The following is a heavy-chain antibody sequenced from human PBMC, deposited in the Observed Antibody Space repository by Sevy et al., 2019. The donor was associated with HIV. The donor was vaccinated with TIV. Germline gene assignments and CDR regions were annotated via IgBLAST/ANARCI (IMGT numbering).Heavy chain of an antibody. J-gene: IGHJ6*02. V-gene: IGHV1-18*01. D-gene: IGHD3-10*01. CDR1: GYTFTSYG. Sequence: ASVKVSCKASGYTFTSYGISWVRQAPGQGLEWMGWISAYNGNTNYAQKLQGRVTMTTDTSTSTAYMELRSLRSDDTAVYYCARDFVGSGSLHYYYGMDVWGQGTTVTVSS. CDR3: ARDFVGSGSLHYYYGMDV. CDR2: ISAYNGNT.